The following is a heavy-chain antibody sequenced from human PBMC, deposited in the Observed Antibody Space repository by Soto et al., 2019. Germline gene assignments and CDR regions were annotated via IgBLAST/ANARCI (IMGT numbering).Heavy chain of an antibody. Sequence: ASETLSLTCAVYGGSFSGYYWSWIRQPPGKGLEWIGEINHSGSTNYNPSLKSRVTISVDTSKNQFSLKLSSVTAADTAVYYCARGKADYDFWSGYFSVQLDYWGQGTLVTVSS. CDR1: GGSFSGYY. CDR3: ARGKADYDFWSGYFSVQLDY. V-gene: IGHV4-34*01. J-gene: IGHJ4*02. D-gene: IGHD3-3*01. CDR2: INHSGST.